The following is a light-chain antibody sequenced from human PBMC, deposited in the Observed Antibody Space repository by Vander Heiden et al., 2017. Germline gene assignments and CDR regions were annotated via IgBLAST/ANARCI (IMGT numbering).Light chain of an antibody. CDR2: DNN. Sequence: QSVLRQPPSVSEAPGQKVTISCSGSSSNIGNNYVSWYQQLPGTAPKLLIYDNNKRPPGIPDRFSGSKSGTTATLGITGLQTGDEADYYCGTWDSSLSAAVFGGGTKLTVL. CDR1: SSNIGNNY. J-gene: IGLJ2*01. CDR3: GTWDSSLSAAV. V-gene: IGLV1-51*01.